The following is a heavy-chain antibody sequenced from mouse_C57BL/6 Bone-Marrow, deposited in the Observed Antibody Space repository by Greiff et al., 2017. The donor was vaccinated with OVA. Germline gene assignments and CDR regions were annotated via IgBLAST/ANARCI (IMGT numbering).Heavy chain of an antibody. D-gene: IGHD2-12*01. CDR2: ISSGSSTI. Sequence: EVKLLESGGGLVKPGGSLKLSCAASGFTFSDYGMHWVRQAPEEGLEWVAYISSGSSTIYYANTVKGRFTISRDNAKNTLFLQMTSLRSEDTALYYCAKLRRGYYAMDDWGQGTSVTVSS. V-gene: IGHV5-17*01. CDR3: AKLRRGYYAMDD. J-gene: IGHJ4*01. CDR1: GFTFSDYG.